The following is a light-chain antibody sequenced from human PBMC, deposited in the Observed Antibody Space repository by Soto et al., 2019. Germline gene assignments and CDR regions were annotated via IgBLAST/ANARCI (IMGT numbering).Light chain of an antibody. Sequence: DIVMTQSPDSLAVSLGERATINCKSSQSVLYSSNNKNYLAWYQQKPGQPPKLLIYCASTRKSGVPDRFSGSGSETDFTLTISSLQAEDGAVYYCQQYYGTRFSFGPGTKVEIK. CDR2: CAS. CDR3: QQYYGTRFS. CDR1: QSVLYSSNNKNY. V-gene: IGKV4-1*01. J-gene: IGKJ3*01.